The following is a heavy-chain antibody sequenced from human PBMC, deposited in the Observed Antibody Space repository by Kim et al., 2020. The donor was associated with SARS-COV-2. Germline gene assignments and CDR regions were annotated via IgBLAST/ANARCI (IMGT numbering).Heavy chain of an antibody. Sequence: GGSLRLSCAASGFSFSSYGMHWVRQAPGKGLEWVAVISYDGSNKYYADSVKGRFTISRDNSKNTLYLQMNSLTTEDTAVYYCAKDGLAASPGYYYYGMDVWGQGTTVTVSS. CDR3: AKDGLAASPGYYYYGMDV. CDR2: ISYDGSNK. D-gene: IGHD6-25*01. J-gene: IGHJ6*02. V-gene: IGHV3-30*18. CDR1: GFSFSSYG.